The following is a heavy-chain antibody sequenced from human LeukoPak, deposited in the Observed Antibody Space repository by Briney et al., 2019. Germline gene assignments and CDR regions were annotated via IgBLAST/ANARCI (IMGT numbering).Heavy chain of an antibody. J-gene: IGHJ6*03. V-gene: IGHV4-4*07. Sequence: PSETLSLTCTVSGGSISSYYWSWIRQPAGKGLEWIGRIYISGSGSTNYNPSLKSRVTMSVDTSKDQFSLKLSSVTAADTAVYYCARDKRVAVAGTYIYYYYMDVWGNGTTVTISS. CDR3: ARDKRVAVAGTYIYYYYMDV. CDR1: GGSISSYY. CDR2: IYISGSGST. D-gene: IGHD6-19*01.